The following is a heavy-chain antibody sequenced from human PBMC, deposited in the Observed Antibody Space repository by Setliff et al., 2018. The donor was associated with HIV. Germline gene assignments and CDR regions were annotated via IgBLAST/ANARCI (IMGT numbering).Heavy chain of an antibody. J-gene: IGHJ5*02. D-gene: IGHD2-2*01. CDR1: GLTFSSYW. V-gene: IGHV4-34*01. CDR2: INHSGST. CDR3: ARDGGVVVPAAMPAGGLARFDP. Sequence: GSLRLSCAASGLTFSSYWMSWIRQPPGKGLEWIGEINHSGSTNYNPSLKSRVTMSVDTSKNQFSLKLGSVTAADTAVYYCARDGGVVVPAAMPAGGLARFDPWGQGTLVTVSS.